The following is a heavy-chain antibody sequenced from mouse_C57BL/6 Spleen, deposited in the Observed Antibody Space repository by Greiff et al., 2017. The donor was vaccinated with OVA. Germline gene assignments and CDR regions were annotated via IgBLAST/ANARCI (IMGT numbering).Heavy chain of an antibody. Sequence: VKVVESGAELVRPGASVTLSCKASGYTFTDYEMHWVKQTPVHGLEWIGAIDPETGGTAYNQKFKGKAILTADKSSSTAYMELRSLTSEDSAVYYCAYYGSSYWYFDVWGTGTTVTVSS. J-gene: IGHJ1*03. V-gene: IGHV1-15*01. D-gene: IGHD1-1*01. CDR2: IDPETGGT. CDR3: AYYGSSYWYFDV. CDR1: GYTFTDYE.